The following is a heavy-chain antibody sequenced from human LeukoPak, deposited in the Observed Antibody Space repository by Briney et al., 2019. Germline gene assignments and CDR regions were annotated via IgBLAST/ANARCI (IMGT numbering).Heavy chain of an antibody. V-gene: IGHV1-18*01. J-gene: IGHJ4*02. CDR2: ISAYNGNT. CDR3: ARVLPTYYDSSGPEDY. CDR1: GGTFSSYA. Sequence: ASVKVSCKASGGTFSSYAISWVRQAPGQGLEWMGWISAYNGNTNYAQKLQGRVTMTTDTSTSTAYMELRSLRSDDTAVYYCARVLPTYYDSSGPEDYWGQGTLVTVSS. D-gene: IGHD3-22*01.